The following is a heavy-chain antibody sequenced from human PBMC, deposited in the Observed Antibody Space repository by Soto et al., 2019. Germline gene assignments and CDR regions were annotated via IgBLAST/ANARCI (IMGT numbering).Heavy chain of an antibody. CDR3: ARDVDIGTRPTGDWFDS. Sequence: ASVKVSCKASGYTFTKYGISWLRQAPGQGLEWMGWISASNGNTHYAQRFQGRVTVTTDTSTSTAYMELRTLRSDDTAVYYCARDVDIGTRPTGDWFDSWGQGTLVTVSS. D-gene: IGHD1-7*01. CDR2: ISASNGNT. J-gene: IGHJ5*01. V-gene: IGHV1-18*01. CDR1: GYTFTKYG.